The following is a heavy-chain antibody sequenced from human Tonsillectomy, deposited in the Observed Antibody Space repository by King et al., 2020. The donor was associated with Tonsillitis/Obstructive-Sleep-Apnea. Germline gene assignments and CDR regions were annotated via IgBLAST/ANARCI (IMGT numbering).Heavy chain of an antibody. CDR3: ARGIKYCSSTSCHLNWFDP. Sequence: VQLQQWGAGLLKPSETLSLTCAVYGGSFSGYYWSWILQPPGKGLEWIGEINYSGSTNYNPSLKSRVTISLDTSKNHFSLKLRSVTAADTAVYYCARGIKYCSSTSCHLNWFDPWGQGTLVTVSS. D-gene: IGHD2-2*01. CDR2: INYSGST. J-gene: IGHJ5*02. V-gene: IGHV4-34*01. CDR1: GGSFSGYY.